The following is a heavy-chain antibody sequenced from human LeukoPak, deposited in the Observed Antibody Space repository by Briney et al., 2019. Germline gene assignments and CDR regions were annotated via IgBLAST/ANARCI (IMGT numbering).Heavy chain of an antibody. Sequence: SETLSLTCTVSGYSISSGYYWGWIRQPPGKGLEGIGEISHSRLSNDDPSLKSRDTISVDTSKNQFSLKLSSVTAADTAVHYCARRSYNSPFRYWGQGTLVTVSS. J-gene: IGHJ4*02. CDR3: ARRSYNSPFRY. V-gene: IGHV4-38-2*02. CDR1: GYSISSGYY. D-gene: IGHD5-24*01. CDR2: ISHSRLS.